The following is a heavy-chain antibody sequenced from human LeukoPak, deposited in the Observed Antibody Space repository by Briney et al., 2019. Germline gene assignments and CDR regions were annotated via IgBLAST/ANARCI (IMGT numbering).Heavy chain of an antibody. V-gene: IGHV4-59*01. CDR3: ARDRSSSGWYYFDY. D-gene: IGHD6-19*01. J-gene: IGHJ4*02. CDR2: ISYGGIT. CDR1: GGSISSYY. Sequence: SETLSLTCTVSGGSISSYYWSWIRQSPGKGLQWIGHISYGGITTYNPSLKSRVSMSVDTSKNHFSLRLSSVTAADTAVYYCARDRSSSGWYYFDYWGQGTLVTVSS.